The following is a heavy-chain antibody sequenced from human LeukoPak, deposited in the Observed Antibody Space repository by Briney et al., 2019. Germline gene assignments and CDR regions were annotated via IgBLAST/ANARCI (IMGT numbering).Heavy chain of an antibody. V-gene: IGHV1-18*01. CDR3: SMVRGVDNWFDP. Sequence: GASVKVSCKASGYTFTSYGISWVRQAPGQGVEWMGWISAYNGNTNYAQKLQGRVTMTTDTSTSTAYMELRSLRSDDTAVYYCSMVRGVDNWFDPWGQGTLVTVSS. CDR2: ISAYNGNT. D-gene: IGHD3-10*01. J-gene: IGHJ5*02. CDR1: GYTFTSYG.